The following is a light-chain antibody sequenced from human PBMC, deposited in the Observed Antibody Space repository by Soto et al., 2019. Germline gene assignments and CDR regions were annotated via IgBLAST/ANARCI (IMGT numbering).Light chain of an antibody. CDR1: QSVSRN. J-gene: IGKJ1*01. CDR2: GAS. Sequence: REMTQSPATLPVSPGERATVSCRASQSVSRNLAWYQQKPGQAPRLLIYGASTRATGIPARFSGSGSGTEFTLSISSLQSEDFTFYYCQQYNNWPRTFGQGTKVDI. V-gene: IGKV3-15*01. CDR3: QQYNNWPRT.